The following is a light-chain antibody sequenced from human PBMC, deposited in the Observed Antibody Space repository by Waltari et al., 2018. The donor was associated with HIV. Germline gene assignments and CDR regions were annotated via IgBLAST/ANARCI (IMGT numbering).Light chain of an antibody. CDR1: SLRTYS. Sequence: SSELTQDPAVSVALGQTVRITCQGDSLRTYSARWYQQKPGQAPVLVFFGKTNRPSGIPDRFSGSTSGNTASLTITGAQAEDEADYYCNSRDSSGDLYVFGTATKVTVL. V-gene: IGLV3-19*01. CDR3: NSRDSSGDLYV. CDR2: GKT. J-gene: IGLJ1*01.